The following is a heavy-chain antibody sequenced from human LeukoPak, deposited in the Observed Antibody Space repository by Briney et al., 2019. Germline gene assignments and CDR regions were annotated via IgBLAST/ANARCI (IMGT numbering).Heavy chain of an antibody. CDR3: AWYGVTHGLDV. D-gene: IGHD3-10*01. CDR2: INQDGSDK. Sequence: PGGSLRLSCVASGFTLSNYWMSWVRQAPGKGLEWVANINQDGSDKYYVDSVMGRFTISKDNAKNTVYLQMNSLRPEDTDIYYCAWYGVTHGLDVWGQGTTVTVSS. CDR1: GFTLSNYW. V-gene: IGHV3-7*01. J-gene: IGHJ6*02.